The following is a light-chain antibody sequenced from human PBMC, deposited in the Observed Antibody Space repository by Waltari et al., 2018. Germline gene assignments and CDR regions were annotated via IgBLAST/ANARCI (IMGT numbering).Light chain of an antibody. CDR1: IRHVGGFNS. Sequence: QSALTHPASVSGSPGQSITISCTGTIRHVGGFNSVSCYQVHPAQAPRVMISEVINPLSGVSDRFSASKSGNTASLTISGLQAEDEGDYYCSSQSTTSVVLFGGGTKLTVL. CDR2: EVI. J-gene: IGLJ3*02. V-gene: IGLV2-14*01. CDR3: SSQSTTSVVL.